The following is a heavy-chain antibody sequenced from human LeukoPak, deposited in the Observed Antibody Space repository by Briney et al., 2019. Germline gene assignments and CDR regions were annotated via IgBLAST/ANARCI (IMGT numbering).Heavy chain of an antibody. CDR1: GFTFSSYA. J-gene: IGHJ4*02. D-gene: IGHD2-15*01. V-gene: IGHV3-30-3*01. CDR3: ARDDHCSGGSCYSGFFDY. Sequence: PGGSLRLSCAASGFTFSSYAMHWVRQAPGKGLEWVAVISYDGSNKYYADSVKGRFTISRDNSKNTLYLQMNSLRAEDTAVYYCARDDHCSGGSCYSGFFDYWGQGTLVTVSS. CDR2: ISYDGSNK.